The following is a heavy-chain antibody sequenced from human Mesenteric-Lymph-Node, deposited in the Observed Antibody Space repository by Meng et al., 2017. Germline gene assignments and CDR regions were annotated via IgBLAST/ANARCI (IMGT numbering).Heavy chain of an antibody. CDR3: ARDRKHYGERGWFDP. CDR1: RGAFSGYD. D-gene: IGHD4-17*01. V-gene: IGHV4-34*01. J-gene: IGHJ5*02. Sequence: QWGGGLVKSWEAMALTWAVCRGAFSGYDWSWSRQAPGKGLEWIGEINHCGSTNYNPSLKSRVTISIDRSKNQFSLKLSSVTAADTAVYYCARDRKHYGERGWFDPWGQGTLVTVSS. CDR2: INHCGST.